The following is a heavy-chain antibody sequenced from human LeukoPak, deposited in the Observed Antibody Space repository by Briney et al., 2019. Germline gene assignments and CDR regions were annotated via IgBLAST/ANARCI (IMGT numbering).Heavy chain of an antibody. CDR3: ARGRSGSYGWFDP. Sequence: PSETLSLTCTVSGGSISSGSYYWSWIRQPAGKGLEWIGRMYTSGSTNYKPSLKSRVTISVGTSKNQFSLKLSSVIAADTAVYYCARGRSGSYGWFDPWGQGTLVTVSS. V-gene: IGHV4-61*02. D-gene: IGHD1-26*01. CDR2: MYTSGST. CDR1: GGSISSGSYY. J-gene: IGHJ5*02.